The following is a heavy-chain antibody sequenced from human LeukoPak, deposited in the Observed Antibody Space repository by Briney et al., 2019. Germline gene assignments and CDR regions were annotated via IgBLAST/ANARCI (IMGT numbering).Heavy chain of an antibody. J-gene: IGHJ5*02. D-gene: IGHD2-2*01. V-gene: IGHV4-31*03. CDR2: IYYTGST. Sequence: SETPSLTCTVSGGSISSGGYYWSWIRQHPGKGLEWIGYIYYTGSTYYNPSLKSRVIISVDTSKNQFSLKLNSVTAADTAVYYCARYCSSTSCRWFDPWGQGTLVTVPS. CDR1: GGSISSGGYY. CDR3: ARYCSSTSCRWFDP.